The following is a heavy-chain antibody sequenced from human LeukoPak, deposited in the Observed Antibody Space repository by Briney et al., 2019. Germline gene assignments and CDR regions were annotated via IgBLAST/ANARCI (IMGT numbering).Heavy chain of an antibody. D-gene: IGHD5-18*01. CDR3: AKSIQLWFRSTFDY. CDR2: ISGSGGST. CDR1: GFTLSSYA. Sequence: PGGSLRLSCAASGFTLSSYAMSWVRQAPGKGLEWGSAISGSGGSTYYADSVKGRFTISRDNSKNTLYLQMNSLRAEDTAVYYCAKSIQLWFRSTFDYWGQGTLVTVSS. V-gene: IGHV3-23*01. J-gene: IGHJ4*02.